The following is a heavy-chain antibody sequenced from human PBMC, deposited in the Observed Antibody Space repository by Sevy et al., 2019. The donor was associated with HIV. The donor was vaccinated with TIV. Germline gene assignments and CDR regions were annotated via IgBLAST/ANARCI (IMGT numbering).Heavy chain of an antibody. CDR3: AEAGGRYYDSSGYYDY. CDR2: INHSGST. Sequence: SETLSLTCAVYGGSLSGYYWSWIRQPPGKGLEWIGEINHSGSTNYNPTLKSRVTISVDTSKNQFSLKLSSVTAADTAVYYCAEAGGRYYDSSGYYDYWGQGTLVTVSS. CDR1: GGSLSGYY. J-gene: IGHJ4*02. V-gene: IGHV4-34*01. D-gene: IGHD3-22*01.